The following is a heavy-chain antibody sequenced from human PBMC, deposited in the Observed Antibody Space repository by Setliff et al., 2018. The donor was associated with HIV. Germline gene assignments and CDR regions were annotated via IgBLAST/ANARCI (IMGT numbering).Heavy chain of an antibody. J-gene: IGHJ4*02. D-gene: IGHD4-17*01. V-gene: IGHV4-61*02. Sequence: LSLTCTVSDSGTYYWSWIRQPAGKGLEWIGRVSSRGDTNYNPSLESRVTMSVDTSKNQFSLKLTSVTASDTAVYYCARAAAGNTGPFDLWGQGSPVTVSS. CDR1: DSGTYY. CDR3: ARAAAGNTGPFDL. CDR2: VSSRGDT.